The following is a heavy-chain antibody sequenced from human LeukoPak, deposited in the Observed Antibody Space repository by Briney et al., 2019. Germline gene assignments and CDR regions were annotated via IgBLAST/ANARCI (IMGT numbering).Heavy chain of an antibody. CDR1: GGSFSGYY. Sequence: SETLSLTCAVYGGSFSGYYWSWTRQPPGKGLEWIGEINHSGSTNYNPSLKSRVTISVDTSKNQFSLKLSSVTAADTAVYYCARGLSRNYYYYMDVWGKGTTVTVSS. D-gene: IGHD2/OR15-2a*01. CDR2: INHSGST. CDR3: ARGLSRNYYYYMDV. J-gene: IGHJ6*03. V-gene: IGHV4-34*01.